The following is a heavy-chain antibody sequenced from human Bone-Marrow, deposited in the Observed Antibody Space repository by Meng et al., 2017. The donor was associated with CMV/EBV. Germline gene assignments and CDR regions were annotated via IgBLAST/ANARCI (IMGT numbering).Heavy chain of an antibody. CDR1: GYTFTGYY. Sequence: ASVKVSCKASGYTFTGYYMHWVRQAPGQRLEWMGWINPNSGGTNYAQKFQGRVTMTRDTSISTAYMELSSVTAADTAVYYCARHLLGEISPKYSYGLDTLDYWGQGTLVTVSS. J-gene: IGHJ4*02. CDR2: INPNSGGT. V-gene: IGHV1-2*02. CDR3: ARHLLGEISPKYSYGLDTLDY. D-gene: IGHD5-18*01.